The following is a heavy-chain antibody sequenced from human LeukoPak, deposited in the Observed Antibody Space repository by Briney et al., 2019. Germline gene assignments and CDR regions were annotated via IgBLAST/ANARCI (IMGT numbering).Heavy chain of an antibody. Sequence: PSETLSLTCTVSGGSISTYYWSWIRQPPGKGLEWIAYIYYSGSTNYNPSLKSRVTISVDRSKNLFSLKLSSVTAADTAVYYCARGGSYYGYFDYWGHGALVTVSS. V-gene: IGHV4-59*01. CDR1: GGSISTYY. CDR2: IYYSGST. CDR3: ARGGSYYGYFDY. J-gene: IGHJ4*01. D-gene: IGHD1-26*01.